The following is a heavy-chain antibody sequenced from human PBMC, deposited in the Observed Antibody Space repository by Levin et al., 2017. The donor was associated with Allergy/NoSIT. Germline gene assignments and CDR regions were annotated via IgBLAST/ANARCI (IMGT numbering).Heavy chain of an antibody. J-gene: IGHJ6*02. CDR1: GGTFSSYA. Sequence: PGGSLRLSCKASGGTFSSYAISWVRQAPGQGLEWMGGIIPIFGTANYAQKFQGRVTITADKSTSTAYMELSSLRSEDTAVYYCARYNRRDGMDVWGQGTTVTVSS. CDR2: IIPIFGTA. V-gene: IGHV1-69*06. D-gene: IGHD1-14*01. CDR3: ARYNRRDGMDV.